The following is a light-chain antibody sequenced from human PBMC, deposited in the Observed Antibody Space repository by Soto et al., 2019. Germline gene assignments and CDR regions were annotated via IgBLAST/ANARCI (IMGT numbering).Light chain of an antibody. J-gene: IGLJ1*01. CDR2: EVS. CDR3: SSYTSSTNYV. CDR1: SSDVGDYNY. Sequence: QSVLTQPASVSGSPGQSITISCTGTSSDVGDYNYVSWYQQHPGKAPKLMIYEVSHRPSGVSNRFSGSKSGNTASLTISGLQAEDEADYYCSSYTSSTNYVFGTGTKVTVL. V-gene: IGLV2-14*01.